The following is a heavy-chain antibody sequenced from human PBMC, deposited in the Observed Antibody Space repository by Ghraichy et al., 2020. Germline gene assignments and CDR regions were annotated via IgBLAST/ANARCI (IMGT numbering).Heavy chain of an antibody. CDR1: GGSISSSNW. V-gene: IGHV4-4*02. CDR3: ARDVGGAAAGTFDP. J-gene: IGHJ5*02. D-gene: IGHD6-13*01. CDR2: IYHSGST. Sequence: SDTLSLTCAVSGGSISSSNWWSWVRQPPGKGLEWIGEIYHSGSTNYNPSLKSRVTISVDKSKNQFSLKLSSVTAADTAVYYCARDVGGAAAGTFDPWGQGTLVTVSS.